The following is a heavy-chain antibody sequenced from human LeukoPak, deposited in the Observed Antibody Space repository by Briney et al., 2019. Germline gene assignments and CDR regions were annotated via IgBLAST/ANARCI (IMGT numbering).Heavy chain of an antibody. Sequence: ASVKVSCKASGYTFIGYYMHWVRQAPGQGLEGMGWSNPNSGDTNYAQKFQGRVTMTRDTSISTAYMELSSLRSDDTAVYYCARGHGVKGHDYWGQGTLVTVSS. CDR2: SNPNSGDT. J-gene: IGHJ4*02. D-gene: IGHD4-17*01. V-gene: IGHV1-2*02. CDR1: GYTFIGYY. CDR3: ARGHGVKGHDY.